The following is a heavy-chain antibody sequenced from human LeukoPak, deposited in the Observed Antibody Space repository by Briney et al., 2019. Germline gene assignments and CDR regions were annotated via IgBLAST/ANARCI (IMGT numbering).Heavy chain of an antibody. V-gene: IGHV1-69*04. J-gene: IGHJ3*02. Sequence: ASVKVSCKASGGTFSSYAISWVRQAPGQGLEWMGRIIPILGIANYAQKFQGGVTITADKSTSTAYMEPSSLRSEDTAVYYCARGAWNDVEGHPLGSAFDIWGQGTMVTVSS. CDR3: ARGAWNDVEGHPLGSAFDI. CDR2: IIPILGIA. CDR1: GGTFSSYA. D-gene: IGHD1-1*01.